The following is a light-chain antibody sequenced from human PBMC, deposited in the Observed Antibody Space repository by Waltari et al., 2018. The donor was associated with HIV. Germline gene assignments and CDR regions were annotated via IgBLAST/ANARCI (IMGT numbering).Light chain of an antibody. CDR1: QSLLHSNGYSH. V-gene: IGKV2-28*01. CDR2: LGS. CDR3: MQGRQTPQVT. J-gene: IGKJ4*01. Sequence: DIVMTQSPLSLPVTPGEPASISCRSSQSLLHSNGYSHLDWYLQKPGQSPQLLIYLGSNRASGVPDRFSGSGSGTDFTLKISRVEAEDAGMYYCMQGRQTPQVTFGGGTKVEIK.